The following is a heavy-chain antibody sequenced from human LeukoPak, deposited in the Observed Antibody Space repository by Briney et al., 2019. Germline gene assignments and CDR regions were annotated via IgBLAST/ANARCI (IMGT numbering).Heavy chain of an antibody. CDR2: IYYNGST. CDR3: ARDRLPYYDSSGYYP. V-gene: IGHV4-59*01. CDR1: GGSISSYY. D-gene: IGHD3-22*01. Sequence: SETLSLTCTVSGGSISSYYWSWIRQPPGKGLEWIGYIYYNGSTNYNPSLKSRVTISVDTSKNQFSLKLSSVTAADTAVYYCARDRLPYYDSSGYYPWGQGTLVTVSS. J-gene: IGHJ5*02.